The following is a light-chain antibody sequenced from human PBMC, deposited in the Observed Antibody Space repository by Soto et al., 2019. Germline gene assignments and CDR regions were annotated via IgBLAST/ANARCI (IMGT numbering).Light chain of an antibody. Sequence: DIQMTQSPSSLSASVGDRVTITCRASQSVTYYFNWFQQKPGKAPNLLIYGASRLRSGVPPRFSGSGSGTDFTLTINGLQPEDFATYYCQQVYTTPLTFGGGTKVEI. V-gene: IGKV1-39*01. J-gene: IGKJ4*01. CDR2: GAS. CDR3: QQVYTTPLT. CDR1: QSVTYY.